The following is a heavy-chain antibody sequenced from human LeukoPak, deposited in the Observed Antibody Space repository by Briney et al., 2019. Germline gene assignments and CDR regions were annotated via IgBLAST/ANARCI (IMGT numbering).Heavy chain of an antibody. CDR2: ISSSGSTI. CDR3: ARGPRNYVGEYYYYMDV. D-gene: IGHD4-11*01. V-gene: IGHV3-48*03. CDR1: EFTFSSYE. Sequence: GGSLRLSCAASEFTFSSYEMNWVRQAPGKGLGWVSYISSSGSTIYYADSVKGRFTISRDNAKNSLYLQMNSLRAEDTAVYYCARGPRNYVGEYYYYMDVWGKGTTVTVSS. J-gene: IGHJ6*03.